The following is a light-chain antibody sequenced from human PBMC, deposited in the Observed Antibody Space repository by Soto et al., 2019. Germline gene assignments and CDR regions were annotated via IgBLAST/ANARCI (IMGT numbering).Light chain of an antibody. CDR3: HQADSLFT. Sequence: DIQMTQSPSALSASIGDRVTITCRASQSISIWLAWYQQKPGKAPKLLIYAASSLQSGVPSRFSGSGSGTDFTLTITSLQPEDFATYYCHQADSLFTFGPGTKVDI. V-gene: IGKV1-12*01. CDR1: QSISIW. J-gene: IGKJ3*01. CDR2: AAS.